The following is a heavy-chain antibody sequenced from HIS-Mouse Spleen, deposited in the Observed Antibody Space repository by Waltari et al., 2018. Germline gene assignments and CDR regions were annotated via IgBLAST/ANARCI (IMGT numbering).Heavy chain of an antibody. J-gene: IGHJ2*01. CDR3: ARASRDLLLPRYFDL. V-gene: IGHV4-59*01. CDR2: YYSGST. Sequence: QVQLQESGPGLVKPSDTLSLTCTVSGGSIRRSYLILTRQPPGKGLEWIGYYSGSTNYNPSLKSRVTISVDTSKNQVSLKLSSVTAADTAVYYCARASRDLLLPRYFDLWGRGTLVTVSS. CDR1: GGSIRRSY.